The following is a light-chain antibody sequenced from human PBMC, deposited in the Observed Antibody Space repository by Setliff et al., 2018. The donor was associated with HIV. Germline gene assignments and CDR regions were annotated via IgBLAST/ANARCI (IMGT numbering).Light chain of an antibody. CDR3: QVWDSSSDHPYV. V-gene: IGLV3-21*04. CDR1: NIGSKS. CDR2: YDS. Sequence: SYELTQPPSVSVAPGKTARITCGGNNIGSKSVHWYQQKPGQAPVLVISYDSDWPSGIPERFSGSNSGNTATLTISRVEAGDEADYYCQVWDSSSDHPYVFGTGTKVTVL. J-gene: IGLJ1*01.